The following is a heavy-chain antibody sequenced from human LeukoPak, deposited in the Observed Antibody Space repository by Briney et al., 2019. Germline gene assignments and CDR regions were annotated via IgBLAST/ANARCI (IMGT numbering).Heavy chain of an antibody. CDR1: GFTFSSYG. CDR3: AKDLWIRVEWSSCNFDY. Sequence: GGSLRLSCAASGFTFSSYGMSWVRQAPGKGLEWVSAISGSGGSTYYADSVKGRFTISRDNSKNTLYLQMNSLRAEDTAVYYCAKDLWIRVEWSSCNFDYWGQGALVTVSS. V-gene: IGHV3-23*01. D-gene: IGHD2-15*01. J-gene: IGHJ4*02. CDR2: ISGSGGST.